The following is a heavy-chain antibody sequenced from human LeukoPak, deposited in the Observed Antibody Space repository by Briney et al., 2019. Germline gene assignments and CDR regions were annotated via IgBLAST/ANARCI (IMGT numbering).Heavy chain of an antibody. CDR3: ARSVAARPTFKYYFDY. CDR2: IYYSGST. V-gene: IGHV4-59*08. D-gene: IGHD6-6*01. CDR1: GGSTSSYY. J-gene: IGHJ4*02. Sequence: SETLSLTCTVSGGSTSSYYWSWIRQPPGKGLEWIGYIYYSGSTNYNPSLKSRVTISVDTSKNQFSLKLSSVTAADTAVYYCARSVAARPTFKYYFDYWGQGTLVTVSS.